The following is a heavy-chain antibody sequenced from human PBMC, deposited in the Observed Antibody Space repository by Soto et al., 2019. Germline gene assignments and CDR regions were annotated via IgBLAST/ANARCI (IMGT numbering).Heavy chain of an antibody. D-gene: IGHD2-21*02. CDR1: GGSISRYY. Sequence: QVQLQESGPGLVKPSETLSLTCTVSGGSISRYYWSWIRQPPGKGLEWIGYIYNNWGTVYNPSFKSRVTISDNTTKNQFSLQRNSVTAADTAVYYSASDLWGYCVTDCYQLDVWGEGTTVTVSS. CDR3: ASDLWGYCVTDCYQLDV. J-gene: IGHJ6*04. V-gene: IGHV4-59*01. CDR2: IYNNWGT.